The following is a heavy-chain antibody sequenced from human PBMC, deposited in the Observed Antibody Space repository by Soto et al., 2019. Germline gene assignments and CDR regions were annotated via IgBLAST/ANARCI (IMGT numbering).Heavy chain of an antibody. Sequence: PSETLSLTCTVSGGSISSYYWSWIRQPPGKGLEWIGYIYYSGSTNYNPSLKSRVTISVDTSKNQFSLKLSSVTAADTAVYYCARVPYYDFWSGYSHTPFDIWGQGTMVTVSS. D-gene: IGHD3-3*01. CDR2: IYYSGST. J-gene: IGHJ3*02. CDR1: GGSISSYY. V-gene: IGHV4-59*01. CDR3: ARVPYYDFWSGYSHTPFDI.